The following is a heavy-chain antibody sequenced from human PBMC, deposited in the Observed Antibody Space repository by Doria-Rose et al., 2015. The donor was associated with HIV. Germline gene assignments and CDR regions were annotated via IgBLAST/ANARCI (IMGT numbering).Heavy chain of an antibody. D-gene: IGHD6-13*01. J-gene: IGHJ4*02. CDR1: GVSLSSPGMG. Sequence: SGPVLVKPTETLTLTCTVSGVSLSSPGMGVSWIRQPPGKALEWLANIFSDDERSYKTSLKSRLTISRGTSKSQVVLTMTDRDPVDTATYYCARIKSCRWYHKYYFDFWGQGTLVIVSA. CDR3: ARIKSCRWYHKYYFDF. V-gene: IGHV2-26*01. CDR2: IFSDDER.